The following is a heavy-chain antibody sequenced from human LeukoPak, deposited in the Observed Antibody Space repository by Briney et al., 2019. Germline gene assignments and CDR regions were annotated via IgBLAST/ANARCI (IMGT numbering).Heavy chain of an antibody. CDR2: IYYSGST. D-gene: IGHD2-21*02. Sequence: SETLSLTCTVSGGSISSYYWSWIRQPPGKGLEWIGYIYYSGSTNYNPPLKSRVTISLDTSGNQFSLKLSSVTAADTAVYYCASGYCGGACQLGGVDMWGQGTMVTVSS. J-gene: IGHJ3*02. V-gene: IGHV4-59*01. CDR1: GGSISSYY. CDR3: ASGYCGGACQLGGVDM.